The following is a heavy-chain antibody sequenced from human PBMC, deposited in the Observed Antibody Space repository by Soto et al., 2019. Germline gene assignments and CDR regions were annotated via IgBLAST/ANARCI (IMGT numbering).Heavy chain of an antibody. Sequence: GGSVRLSCAASGFTFSSYAMHWVRQAPGKGLEWVAVISYDGSNKYYADSVKGRFTISRDNSKNTLYLQMNSLRAEDTAVYYCARVGGYNYFQHWGQGTLVTV. J-gene: IGHJ1*01. D-gene: IGHD3-22*01. V-gene: IGHV3-30-3*01. CDR3: ARVGGYNYFQH. CDR1: GFTFSSYA. CDR2: ISYDGSNK.